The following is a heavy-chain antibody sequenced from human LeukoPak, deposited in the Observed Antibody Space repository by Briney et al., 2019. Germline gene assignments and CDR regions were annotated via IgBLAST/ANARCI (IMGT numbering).Heavy chain of an antibody. Sequence: XLKIXXXXXGYSXXXYWIGGVRXVPGKGLEWMGIIYPGDSDTRYSPSFQGQVTISADKSISTAYLQWSSLKASDTAMYYCARRDYYDSSGYYFDYWGQGTLVTVSS. V-gene: IGHV5-51*01. CDR3: ARRDYYDSSGYYFDY. CDR1: GYSXXXYW. J-gene: IGHJ4*02. CDR2: IYPGDSDT. D-gene: IGHD3-22*01.